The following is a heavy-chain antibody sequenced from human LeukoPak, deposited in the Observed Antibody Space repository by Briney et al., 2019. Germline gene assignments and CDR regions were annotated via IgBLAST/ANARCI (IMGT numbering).Heavy chain of an antibody. J-gene: IGHJ4*02. Sequence: GGSLRLSCAASGFTFSSYAMSWVRQAPGKGLEWVSAISGSGGSTYYADSVKGRFTISRDNSKNTLYLQMNSLSAEDTAVYYCAKSFYYYGSGSYYNDWGQGTLVTVSS. CDR1: GFTFSSYA. D-gene: IGHD3-10*01. CDR3: AKSFYYYGSGSYYND. CDR2: ISGSGGST. V-gene: IGHV3-23*01.